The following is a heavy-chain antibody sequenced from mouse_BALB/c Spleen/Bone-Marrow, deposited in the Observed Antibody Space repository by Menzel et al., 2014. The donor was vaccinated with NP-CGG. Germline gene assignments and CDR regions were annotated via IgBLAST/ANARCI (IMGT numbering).Heavy chain of an antibody. CDR3: TRGRRDAMDY. CDR2: INPSNGGT. CDR1: GYTFTSYY. J-gene: IGHJ4*01. V-gene: IGHV1S81*02. Sequence: QVQLQQSGAELVKPGASVKLSCKASGYTFTSYYMYWVKQRPGQGLEWIGEINPSNGGTNFNEKFKSKATLTVDKSSSTAYMQLSSLTSADSAAYYCTRGRRDAMDYWGQRTPVTVSS.